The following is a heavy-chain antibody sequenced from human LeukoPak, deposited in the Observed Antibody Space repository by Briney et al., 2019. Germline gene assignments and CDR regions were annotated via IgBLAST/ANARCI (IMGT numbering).Heavy chain of an antibody. Sequence: GAFLRLSCAAAGFTGTDYYMSLIRPAPREVLGLISYISSSGLNIYYAASVKGRFTISKDNAENATYLQMHSLRAEDTAIYYCARSYQRSAFYYDPWGQGTLVSVSS. V-gene: IGHV3-11*01. D-gene: IGHD2/OR15-2a*01. CDR2: ISSSGLNI. CDR3: ARSYQRSAFYYDP. CDR1: GFTGTDYY. J-gene: IGHJ5*02.